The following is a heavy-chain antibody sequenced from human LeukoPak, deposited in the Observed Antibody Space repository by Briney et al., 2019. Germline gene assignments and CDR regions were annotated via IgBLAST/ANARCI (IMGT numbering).Heavy chain of an antibody. CDR3: ARDASFHAFDI. J-gene: IGHJ3*02. CDR2: IYYSGST. V-gene: IGHV4-59*01. CDR1: GGSISSYY. Sequence: SETLSLTCTVSGGSISSYYWSWIRQPPGKGLEWIGYIYYSGSTNYNPSLKSRVTISVDTSKNQFSLKLSSVTAADTAVYYCARDASFHAFDIWGQGTMVTVSS.